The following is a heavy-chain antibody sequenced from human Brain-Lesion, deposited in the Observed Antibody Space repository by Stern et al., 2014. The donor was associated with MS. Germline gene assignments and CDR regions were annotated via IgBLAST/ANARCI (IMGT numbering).Heavy chain of an antibody. J-gene: IGHJ4*02. CDR2: ISWDGGST. D-gene: IGHD3-22*01. Sequence: VQLVESGGVVVQPGGSLRLSCAASGFTFDDYGMHWVRQAPGKGLEWVSLISWDGGSTYYADSVKGRFTISRDNSKNSLYLQMSSLGAEDTALYYCAKDIGDSSGYLDYWGQGTLVTVSS. CDR1: GFTFDDYG. V-gene: IGHV3-43D*03. CDR3: AKDIGDSSGYLDY.